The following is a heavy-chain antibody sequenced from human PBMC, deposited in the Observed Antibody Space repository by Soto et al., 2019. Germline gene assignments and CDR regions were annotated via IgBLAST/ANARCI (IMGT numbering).Heavy chain of an antibody. J-gene: IGHJ6*02. CDR2: IIPIFGTA. V-gene: IGHV1-69*13. Sequence: ASVKVSCKASGGTFSSYAISWVRQAPGQGLEWMGGIIPIFGTANYAQKFQGRVTITADESTSTAYMELSSLRSEDTAVYYCARDRITIFGVVINYYYYYGMDVWGQGTTVTVSS. CDR3: ARDRITIFGVVINYYYYYGMDV. D-gene: IGHD3-3*01. CDR1: GGTFSSYA.